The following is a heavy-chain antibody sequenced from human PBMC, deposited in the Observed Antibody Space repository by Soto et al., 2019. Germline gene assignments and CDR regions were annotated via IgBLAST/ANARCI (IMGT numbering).Heavy chain of an antibody. J-gene: IGHJ6*02. D-gene: IGHD1-26*01. CDR3: ARVYCPHPAGNYYYYYGMDV. V-gene: IGHV3-33*01. CDR1: GFTFRNYG. Sequence: LIVSYGASGFTFRNYGVHWVRQDQGKGLEWVAVIWYDGSNKYYADSVKGRFTISRDNSNNTLYLQMNSLRAEDTAVYYCARVYCPHPAGNYYYYYGMDVRGQATTVTVSS. CDR2: IWYDGSNK.